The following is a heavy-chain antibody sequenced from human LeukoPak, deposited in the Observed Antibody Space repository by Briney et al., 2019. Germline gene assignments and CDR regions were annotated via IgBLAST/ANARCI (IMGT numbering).Heavy chain of an antibody. CDR1: GDSISSGSFY. V-gene: IGHV4-61*02. D-gene: IGHD6-13*01. Sequence: PSETLSLTCSVSGDSISSGSFYWSWIRQPAGRGLEWIGRIYPSGSTNYNPSLKSRVTISLDTSKNQSSLKLSSVTAADTAVYYCARDVLAAPGTFDYWGQGALVTVSS. CDR3: ARDVLAAPGTFDY. CDR2: IYPSGST. J-gene: IGHJ4*02.